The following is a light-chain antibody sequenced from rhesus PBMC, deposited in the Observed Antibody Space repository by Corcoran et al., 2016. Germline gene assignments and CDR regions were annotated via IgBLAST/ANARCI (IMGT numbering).Light chain of an antibody. CDR1: QGITID. CDR3: QQYYSTAFT. J-gene: IGKJ3*01. Sequence: DIQMTQSPSSLPASVGDRVTITCRASQGITIDLAWSQQKPGETSKPLIYESSSLQIGIPSRFSGSGSGTDFTLTISSLQSEDFATYYCQQYYSTAFTFGPGTKLDIK. V-gene: IGKV1-25*01. CDR2: ESS.